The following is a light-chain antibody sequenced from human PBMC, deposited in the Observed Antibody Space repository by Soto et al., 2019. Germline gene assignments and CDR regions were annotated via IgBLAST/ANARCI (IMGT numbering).Light chain of an antibody. CDR1: QSISNL. J-gene: IGKJ4*02. CDR3: QQYDSYSP. CDR2: KAS. Sequence: DIQMTQSPSTLSASVGDRVTITCRASQSISNLLAWYQQKPGKAPKLLIYKASSLESGVPSRFSGSGSGTEFTLTISSLQPDDFATYYCQQYDSYSPFGGGTKVEIK. V-gene: IGKV1-5*03.